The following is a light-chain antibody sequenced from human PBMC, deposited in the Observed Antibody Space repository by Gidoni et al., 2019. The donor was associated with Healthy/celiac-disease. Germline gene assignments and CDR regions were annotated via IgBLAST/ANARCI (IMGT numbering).Light chain of an antibody. CDR3: MQAQESPGAT. CDR2: LGS. CDR1: QSLLHSNGYNY. Sequence: DIVMTQSPLSLPVTPGEPASISCRSSQSLLHSNGYNYLDWYLQKPGQSPQILINLGSNRTSGVTERISGSGAGTEFTLKISRVEDEDVGVDYCMQAQESPGATFGPGTKVDIK. J-gene: IGKJ3*01. V-gene: IGKV2-28*01.